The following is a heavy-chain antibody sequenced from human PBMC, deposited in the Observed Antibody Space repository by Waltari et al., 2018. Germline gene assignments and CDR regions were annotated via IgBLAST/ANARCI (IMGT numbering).Heavy chain of an antibody. V-gene: IGHV3-7*03. D-gene: IGHD3-16*01. J-gene: IGHJ4*02. CDR1: GFTFRSYW. Sequence: EVQLVESGGGLVQPGGSLRLSCEVSGFTFRSYWMSWVRQAPGKGLEWVANIKEDGGEKDYVDSVNGRFTISRDNAKNSLYLQMNSLRAEDTAVYYCASLIGDREDYWGQETLVTVSS. CDR3: ASLIGDREDY. CDR2: IKEDGGEK.